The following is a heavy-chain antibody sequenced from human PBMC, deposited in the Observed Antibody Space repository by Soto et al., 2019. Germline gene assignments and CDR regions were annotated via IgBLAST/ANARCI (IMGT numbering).Heavy chain of an antibody. CDR1: GGSFSGYY. Sequence: SETLSLTCAVYGGSFSGYYWSWIRQPPGKGLEWIGEINHSGSTNYNPSLKSRVTISVDTSKNQFSLKLSSVTAADTAVYYCSRGYLPRITMVRGVIIIHLFDYWGQGTLVTVSS. CDR2: INHSGST. D-gene: IGHD3-10*01. CDR3: SRGYLPRITMVRGVIIIHLFDY. J-gene: IGHJ4*02. V-gene: IGHV4-34*01.